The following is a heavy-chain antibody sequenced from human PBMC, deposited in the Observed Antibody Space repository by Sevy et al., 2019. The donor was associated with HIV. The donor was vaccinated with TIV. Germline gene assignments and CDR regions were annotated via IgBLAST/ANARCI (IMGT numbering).Heavy chain of an antibody. CDR3: ARGKFSGSYYSSLAQAYYGMDV. J-gene: IGHJ6*02. CDR1: GFTFSSYG. CDR2: IWYDGSNK. V-gene: IGHV3-33*01. Sequence: GGALRLSCAASGFTFSSYGMHWVRQAPGKGLEWVAGIWYDGSNKYYADSVKGRFTISRDNSKNTLYLQMNSLRAEETALYYCARGKFSGSYYSSLAQAYYGMDVWGQGTTVTVSS. D-gene: IGHD1-26*01.